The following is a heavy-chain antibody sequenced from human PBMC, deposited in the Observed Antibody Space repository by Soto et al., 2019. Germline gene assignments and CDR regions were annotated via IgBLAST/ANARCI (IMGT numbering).Heavy chain of an antibody. Sequence: EVQLLESGGGLVQPGDSLRLSCAASGFTFSTYTMTWVRQSPGKGLEWLSSINSNGGRTYYADSVKGRFTISRDNSKNTLYLYMNSLRGEDTAVYFCATEMVNWYFDVWGRGTLVTVSS. J-gene: IGHJ2*01. D-gene: IGHD5-18*01. CDR3: ATEMVNWYFDV. CDR1: GFTFSTYT. V-gene: IGHV3-23*01. CDR2: INSNGGRT.